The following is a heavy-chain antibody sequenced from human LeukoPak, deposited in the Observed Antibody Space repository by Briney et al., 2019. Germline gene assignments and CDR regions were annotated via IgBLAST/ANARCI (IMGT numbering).Heavy chain of an antibody. V-gene: IGHV4-34*01. Sequence: PSETLSLTCAVYGGSFSVYYWSWIRQPPGKGLEWIGEINHSGSTNYNPSLKSRVTISVDTSKNQFSLNMNSVTAADTAVFYCARGQGAAAGAEIDYWGQGTLVTVSS. CDR1: GGSFSVYY. CDR2: INHSGST. J-gene: IGHJ4*02. D-gene: IGHD6-13*01. CDR3: ARGQGAAAGAEIDY.